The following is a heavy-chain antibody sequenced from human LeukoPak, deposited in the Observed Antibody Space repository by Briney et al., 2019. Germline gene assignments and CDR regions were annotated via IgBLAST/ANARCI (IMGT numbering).Heavy chain of an antibody. CDR3: ARVVITGNTYYFDY. D-gene: IGHD3-22*01. CDR1: GGSISSGDYY. CDR2: IYYSGST. J-gene: IGHJ4*02. Sequence: SETLSLTCTVSGGSISSGDYYWSWIRQPPGKGLEWIGYIYYSGSTYYNPSLKSRVTISVDTSKNQFSLKLSSVTAADTAVYYCARVVITGNTYYFDYWGQGTLVTLSS. V-gene: IGHV4-30-4*01.